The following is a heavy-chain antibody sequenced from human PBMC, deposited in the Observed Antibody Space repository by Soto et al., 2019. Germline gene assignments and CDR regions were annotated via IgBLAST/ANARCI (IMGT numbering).Heavy chain of an antibody. J-gene: IGHJ6*02. V-gene: IGHV3-30-3*01. CDR1: GFTFSSYA. CDR3: ARDHVQLVLHYYYGMDV. CDR2: ISYDGSNK. D-gene: IGHD6-6*01. Sequence: GGSLRLSCAASGFTFSSYAMHWVRQAPGKGLEWVAVISYDGSNKYYADSVKGRFTISRDNSKNTLYLQMNSLRAEDTAVYYCARDHVQLVLHYYYGMDVWGQGTTVTVSS.